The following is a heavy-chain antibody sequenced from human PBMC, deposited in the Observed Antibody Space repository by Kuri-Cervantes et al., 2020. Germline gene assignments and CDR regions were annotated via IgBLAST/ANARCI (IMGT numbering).Heavy chain of an antibody. CDR3: ARDRVVGGTD. CDR2: IYGGGST. V-gene: IGHV3-53*01. D-gene: IGHD1-26*01. Sequence: GESLKISCAASGFTVSSNYMSWVRQAPGKGLEGVSVIYGGGSTYYADSVKGRFTISRDNTENTLYLQMNSLRAEDTAMYYCARDRVVGGTDWGQGTLVTVSS. CDR1: GFTVSSNY. J-gene: IGHJ4*02.